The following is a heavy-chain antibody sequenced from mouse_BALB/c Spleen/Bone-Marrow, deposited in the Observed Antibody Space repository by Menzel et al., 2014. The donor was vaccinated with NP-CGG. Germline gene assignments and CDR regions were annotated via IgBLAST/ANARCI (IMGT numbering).Heavy chain of an antibody. Sequence: VQLQQSGPGLVKPSQSLSLPCTVTGYSITSDYAWNWIRQFPGNTLEWMGYISYSGSTSYNPSLKSRISITRDTSKNQFFLQLNSVTTEDTATYYCASNYYFDYWGQGTTLTVSS. J-gene: IGHJ2*01. V-gene: IGHV3-2*02. CDR2: ISYSGST. CDR1: GYSITSDYA. D-gene: IGHD1-3*01. CDR3: ASNYYFDY.